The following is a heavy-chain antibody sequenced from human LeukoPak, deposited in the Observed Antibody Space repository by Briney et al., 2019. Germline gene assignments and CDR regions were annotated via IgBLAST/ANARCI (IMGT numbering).Heavy chain of an antibody. Sequence: QPGGSLRLSCAASGFTFSSYSMNWVRQAPGKGLEWVSYISSSSSTIYYADSVKGRFTISRDNAKNSLYPQMNSLRAEDTAVYYCAKGSSRIHWGQGTLVTVSS. D-gene: IGHD5-18*01. CDR3: AKGSSRIH. CDR1: GFTFSSYS. J-gene: IGHJ4*02. CDR2: ISSSSSTI. V-gene: IGHV3-48*01.